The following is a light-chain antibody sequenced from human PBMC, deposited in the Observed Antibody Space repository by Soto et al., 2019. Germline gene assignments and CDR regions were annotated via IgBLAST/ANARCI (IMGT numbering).Light chain of an antibody. CDR3: QKCDSDPLT. J-gene: IGKJ3*01. CDR1: QDIYNF. V-gene: IGKV1-27*01. CDR2: FAS. Sequence: DIQMTQSPSSLSASVGDRVTITCRASQDIYNFLAWYQQKPGKVPKLLIHFASTLQSGVPSRFSGSGSGTDFNLTISSLQPEDVATYYCQKCDSDPLTIGHGTKVGIK.